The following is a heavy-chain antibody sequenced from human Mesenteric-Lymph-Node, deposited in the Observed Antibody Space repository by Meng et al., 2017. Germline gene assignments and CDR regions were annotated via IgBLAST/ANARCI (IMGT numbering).Heavy chain of an antibody. V-gene: IGHV3-23*01. CDR3: AKLGYCSGGSCSRLFDY. CDR1: GFTFSSYA. CDR2: ISGSGGST. J-gene: IGHJ4*02. D-gene: IGHD2-15*01. Sequence: GESLKISCAASGFTFSSYAMSWVRQAPGKGLEWVSAISGSGGSTYYADSVKGRFTISRDNSKNTLYLQMNSLRAEDTAVYYCAKLGYCSGGSCSRLFDYWGQGTLVTVSS.